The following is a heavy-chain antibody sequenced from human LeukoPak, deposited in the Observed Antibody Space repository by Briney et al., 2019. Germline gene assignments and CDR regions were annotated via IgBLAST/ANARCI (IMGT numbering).Heavy chain of an antibody. CDR1: GGSISSYY. CDR2: IYYSGST. CDR3: ARWRTDRSGIDP. J-gene: IGHJ5*02. Sequence: SETLSLTCTVSGGSISSYYWSWIRQPPGKGLEWIGYIYYSGSTNYNPSLKSRVTISVDTSKNQFSLKLSCVTAADTAVYYCARWRTDRSGIDPWGQGTLVTVSS. V-gene: IGHV4-59*08. D-gene: IGHD3-3*01.